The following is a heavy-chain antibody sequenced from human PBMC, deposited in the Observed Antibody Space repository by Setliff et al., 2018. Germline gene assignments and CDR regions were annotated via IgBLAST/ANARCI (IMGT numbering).Heavy chain of an antibody. J-gene: IGHJ3*01. V-gene: IGHV1-18*01. CDR3: AISTLSICSGGSCPNAFDV. Sequence: ASVKVSCKASGHIFNSYGISWVRQAPGQGLEWMGWISSYNGRTGYAQRFQDRVSLTTDTSTGAAHMELRSLRSDDTAVYYCAISTLSICSGGSCPNAFDVWGQGTMVTVSS. D-gene: IGHD2-15*01. CDR1: GHIFNSYG. CDR2: ISSYNGRT.